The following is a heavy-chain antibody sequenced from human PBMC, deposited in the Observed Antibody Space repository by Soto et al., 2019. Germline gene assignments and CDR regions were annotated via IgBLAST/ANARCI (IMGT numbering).Heavy chain of an antibody. CDR3: ARDRGSYGPTDY. CDR2: FNPSGGST. J-gene: IGHJ4*02. D-gene: IGHD5-18*01. Sequence: QVQLVQSGAEVKKPGASVKVSCKASGYTFTSYYMHWVRQAPGQGLEWMGIFNPSGGSTSYAQKFQGRVTMTRDTSTSTVYMELSSLRSEDTAVYYCARDRGSYGPTDYWGQGTLVTVSS. V-gene: IGHV1-46*01. CDR1: GYTFTSYY.